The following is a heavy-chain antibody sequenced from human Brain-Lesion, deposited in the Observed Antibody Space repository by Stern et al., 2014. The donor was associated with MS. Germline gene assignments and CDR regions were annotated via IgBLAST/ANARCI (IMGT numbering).Heavy chain of an antibody. Sequence: VQLVQSGAEVKKPGASVKGSCKTSGYIFTGYYIHWVRQAPGQGLEWMAWINTNTGGTKYAQKFQGRVTMSRDTSISTAYVELSSLTSDDTAVYYCARDQRGITIFGVVTDYYYLGMDVWGQGTTVTVSS. V-gene: IGHV1-2*02. CDR1: GYIFTGYY. CDR3: ARDQRGITIFGVVTDYYYLGMDV. J-gene: IGHJ6*02. D-gene: IGHD3-3*01. CDR2: INTNTGGT.